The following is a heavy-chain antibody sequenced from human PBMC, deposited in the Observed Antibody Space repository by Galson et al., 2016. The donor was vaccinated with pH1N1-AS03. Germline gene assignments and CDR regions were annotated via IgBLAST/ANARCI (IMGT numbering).Heavy chain of an antibody. Sequence: SLRLSCAASGFSFRDYWMSWVRQAPGKGLEWVANIKQDGSQKYYVDSVKGRFTISRDNAKNSLYLQMNSLRDEDTAVYYCARELHYGWLVPGYWGQGTLVTVSS. CDR1: GFSFRDYW. CDR2: IKQDGSQK. J-gene: IGHJ4*02. D-gene: IGHD6-19*01. CDR3: ARELHYGWLVPGY. V-gene: IGHV3-7*01.